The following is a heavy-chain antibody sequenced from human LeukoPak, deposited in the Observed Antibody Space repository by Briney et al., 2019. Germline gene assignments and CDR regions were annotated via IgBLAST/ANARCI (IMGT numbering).Heavy chain of an antibody. D-gene: IGHD2-15*01. Sequence: GGSLRLSRAASGFTFNNYWIHWVRQVPGKDLVWVSRIDGDASRTNYADSVKGRFTISRDNVKNMVYLQMSSLTVEDTAVYYCARYCNGDTCDGALDLRGQGILVTVSS. CDR3: ARYCNGDTCDGALDL. CDR1: GFTFNNYW. J-gene: IGHJ3*01. V-gene: IGHV3-74*01. CDR2: IDGDASRT.